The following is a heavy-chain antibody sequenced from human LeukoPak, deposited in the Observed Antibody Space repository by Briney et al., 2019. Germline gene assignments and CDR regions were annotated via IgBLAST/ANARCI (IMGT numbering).Heavy chain of an antibody. J-gene: IGHJ4*02. Sequence: GGSLRLSCAASGFTFSSYSMNWVRQAPGKGLEWVSSISSSSSYIYYADSVKGRFTISRDNAKNPLYLQMNSLRAEDTAVYYCARGTLGYSGYDWAGPFDYWGQGTLVTVSS. CDR1: GFTFSSYS. D-gene: IGHD5-12*01. CDR2: ISSSSSYI. V-gene: IGHV3-21*01. CDR3: ARGTLGYSGYDWAGPFDY.